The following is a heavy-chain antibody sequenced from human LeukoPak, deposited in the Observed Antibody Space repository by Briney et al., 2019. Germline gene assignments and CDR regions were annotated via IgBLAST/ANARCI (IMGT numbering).Heavy chain of an antibody. CDR1: GGSISSGGYY. Sequence: SETLSLTCSVSGGSISSGGYYWSWIRQHPGKGLEWIGYLYYSGTTYYNPSLRSRVTMSVDTSRNQLSLKLPSVTAADTAVYFCARLGSYHDFWGQGALVTVSS. CDR2: LYYSGTT. CDR3: ARLGSYHDF. J-gene: IGHJ4*02. D-gene: IGHD1-26*01. V-gene: IGHV4-31*03.